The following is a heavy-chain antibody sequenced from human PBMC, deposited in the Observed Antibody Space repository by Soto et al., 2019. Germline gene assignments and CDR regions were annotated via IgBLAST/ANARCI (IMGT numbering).Heavy chain of an antibody. CDR1: GYTFTSYG. Sequence: QVQLVQSGAEVKKPGASVKVSCKASGYTFTSYGISWVRQAPGQGLEWMGWISAYNGNTNYAQKLQGRVTMTTDTTTSTAYMELRSLRSDDTAVYYCASDSYLGAVAVAGTGDFDYWGQGTLVTVSS. V-gene: IGHV1-18*01. J-gene: IGHJ4*02. CDR3: ASDSYLGAVAVAGTGDFDY. CDR2: ISAYNGNT. D-gene: IGHD6-19*01.